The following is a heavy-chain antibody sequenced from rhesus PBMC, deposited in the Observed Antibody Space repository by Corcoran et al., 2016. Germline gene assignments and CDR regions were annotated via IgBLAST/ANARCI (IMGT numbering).Heavy chain of an antibody. CDR1: GFTFSDYY. CDR2: ISNGGCCT. J-gene: IGHJ4*01. CDR3: SREEYCTGSGCYSFDY. Sequence: EVQLVESGGGLVKPGGYLRLSCAASGFTFSDYYMHWVRQASGDGLEWVSRISNGGCCTWYADSVQGRFTLPRENAKNTLYLQMDSLRAEDTAVYYCSREEYCTGSGCYSFDYWGQGVLVTVSS. D-gene: IGHD2-21*01. V-gene: IGHV3-59*01.